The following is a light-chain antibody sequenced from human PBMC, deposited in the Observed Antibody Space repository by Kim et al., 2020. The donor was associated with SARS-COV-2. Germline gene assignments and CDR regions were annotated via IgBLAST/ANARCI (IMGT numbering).Light chain of an antibody. CDR1: QSIGRV. Sequence: SVCVGDRVTLTWRDSQSIGRVLPGYQQTPGTAPILLIYYASSSGCGVLSRFSGSGCGTEYPLTLTPLQPDDFASYYCQQYHSYSYVLGQGTKLEL. CDR2: YAS. CDR3: QQYHSYSYV. V-gene: IGKV1-5*01. J-gene: IGKJ2*01.